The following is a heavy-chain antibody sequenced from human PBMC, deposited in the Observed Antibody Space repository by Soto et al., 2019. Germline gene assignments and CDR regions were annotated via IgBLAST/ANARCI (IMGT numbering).Heavy chain of an antibody. CDR2: FDPEDGET. Sequence: ASVKVSCKVSGYTLTELSMHWVRQAPGKGLEWMGGFDPEDGETIYAQKFQGRVTMTEDTSTDTAYMELSSLRSEDTAVYYCATTVVVPAAMDFDYWGQGTPVNVSS. J-gene: IGHJ4*02. CDR3: ATTVVVPAAMDFDY. D-gene: IGHD2-2*01. CDR1: GYTLTELS. V-gene: IGHV1-24*01.